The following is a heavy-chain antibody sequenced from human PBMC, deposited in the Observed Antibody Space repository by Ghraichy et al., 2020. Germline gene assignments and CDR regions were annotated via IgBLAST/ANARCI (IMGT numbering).Heavy chain of an antibody. CDR2: IDYSGST. J-gene: IGHJ1*01. D-gene: IGHD6-13*01. CDR1: GGSFSNYY. Sequence: SQTLSLTCTVSGGSFSNYYWSWIRQPPGKGLEWIGYIDYSGSTNYNPSLKSRVTISVDTSKNQFSLKLRSVTAADTAVYYCASNPRYSSTWYEAQYFQHWGQGTLVTVSS. CDR3: ASNPRYSSTWYEAQYFQH. V-gene: IGHV4-59*01.